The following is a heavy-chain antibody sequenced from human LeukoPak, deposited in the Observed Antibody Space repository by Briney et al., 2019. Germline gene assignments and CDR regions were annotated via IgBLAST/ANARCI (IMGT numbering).Heavy chain of an antibody. D-gene: IGHD5-18*01. Sequence: GGSLRLSCAASGFTFTNYWMSWVRQAPGKGLELVANIKQDRSEKYYVDSVKGRFTISRDNAKNSLYLQMNSLRAEDTAVYYCAKGRGYSYGYGFDYWGQGTLVTVSS. CDR3: AKGRGYSYGYGFDY. V-gene: IGHV3-7*03. CDR2: IKQDRSEK. J-gene: IGHJ4*02. CDR1: GFTFTNYW.